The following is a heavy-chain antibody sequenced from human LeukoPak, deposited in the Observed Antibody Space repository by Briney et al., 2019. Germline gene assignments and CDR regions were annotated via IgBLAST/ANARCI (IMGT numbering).Heavy chain of an antibody. V-gene: IGHV4-4*07. CDR3: ARHRGDDYYYYGMDV. D-gene: IGHD1-14*01. CDR1: GVSISSYY. J-gene: IGHJ6*02. CDR2: IYISEST. Sequence: PSETLSLTCTVSGVSISSYYWSWIRQPAGKGLEWIGRIYISESTNYNPSLKSRVTMSVDTSKNQLSLKLSSVTAADTAVYYCARHRGDDYYYYGMDVWGQGTTVTVSS.